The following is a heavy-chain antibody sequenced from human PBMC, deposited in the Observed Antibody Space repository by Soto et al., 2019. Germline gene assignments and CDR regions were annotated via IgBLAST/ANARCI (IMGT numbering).Heavy chain of an antibody. D-gene: IGHD3-10*01. J-gene: IGHJ4*02. CDR2: ISGSGGST. CDR3: AKDLVRSWFGELLSSWDY. CDR1: GFTFSSYA. V-gene: IGHV3-23*01. Sequence: EVQLLESGGGLVQPGGSLRLSCAASGFTFSSYAMSWVRQAPGKGLEWVSAISGSGGSTYYADSVKGRFTISRDNSKNTLYLQMNSLRAEDTAVYYCAKDLVRSWFGELLSSWDYWGQGTLVTVSS.